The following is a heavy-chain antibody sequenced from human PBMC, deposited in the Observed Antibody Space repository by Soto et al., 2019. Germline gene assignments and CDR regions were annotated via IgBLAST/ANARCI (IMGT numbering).Heavy chain of an antibody. CDR1: GGSISSGDYY. V-gene: IGHV4-30-4*01. J-gene: IGHJ5*02. Sequence: SETLSLTCTVSGGSISSGDYYWSWIRQPPGKGLEWIGYIYYSGSTYYNPSLKSRVTISVDTSKNQFSLKLSSVTAADTAVYYCAREGSFSGARSESGFDPWGQGTLVTVSS. D-gene: IGHD1-26*01. CDR3: AREGSFSGARSESGFDP. CDR2: IYYSGST.